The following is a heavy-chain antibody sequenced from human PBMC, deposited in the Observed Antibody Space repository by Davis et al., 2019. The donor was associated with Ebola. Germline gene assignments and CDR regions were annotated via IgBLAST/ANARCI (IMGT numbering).Heavy chain of an antibody. D-gene: IGHD3/OR15-3a*01. J-gene: IGHJ2*01. V-gene: IGHV3-23*01. CDR1: GFTFMNFD. Sequence: GGSLRLSCAVSGFTFMNFDMAWVRQAPGKGLEWVSVISADGAGSYYTDSVKGRFIVSRDNSKNTLDLQMNGLRAEDTALYHCARRPVDIHTWYFDLWGRGTLVTVSS. CDR3: ARRPVDIHTWYFDL. CDR2: ISADGAGS.